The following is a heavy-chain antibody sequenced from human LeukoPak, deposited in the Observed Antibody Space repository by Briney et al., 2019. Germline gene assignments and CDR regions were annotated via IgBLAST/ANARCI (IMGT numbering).Heavy chain of an antibody. V-gene: IGHV5-51*01. Sequence: KVSCKASGYTFTSYCIGWVRQMPGKSLEWMGNIYPGDSDTRYSPSFQGQVTISADKSISTAYMQWSSLKASGTAMYYCARSYCSSTSCPQGAFDIWGQGTMVTVSS. CDR3: ARSYCSSTSCPQGAFDI. CDR2: IYPGDSDT. J-gene: IGHJ3*02. CDR1: GYTFTSYC. D-gene: IGHD2-2*01.